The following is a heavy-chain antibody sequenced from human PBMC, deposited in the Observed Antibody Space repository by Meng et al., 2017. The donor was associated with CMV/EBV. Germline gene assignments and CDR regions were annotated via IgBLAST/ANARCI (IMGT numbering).Heavy chain of an antibody. D-gene: IGHD3-22*01. CDR3: ARRGGKYESNARLGAFDI. J-gene: IGHJ3*02. CDR1: GSTFSNYC. V-gene: IGHV3-7*01. Sequence: GGSLRLSCAASGSTFSNYCMSWVRQAPGKGLEWVANINQDGSEKYYVDSVKGRFTISRDNAKNSLYLQMNSLRAEDTAVYYCARRGGKYESNARLGAFDIWGQGTMVTVSS. CDR2: INQDGSEK.